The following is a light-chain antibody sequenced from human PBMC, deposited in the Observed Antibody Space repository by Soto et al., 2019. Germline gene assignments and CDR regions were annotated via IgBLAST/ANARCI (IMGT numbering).Light chain of an antibody. CDR2: DVS. V-gene: IGLV2-14*01. CDR1: SSDVGGYNH. CDR3: SSYSSISAYV. J-gene: IGLJ1*01. Sequence: QSALTQPASVSGSPGQSITISCTGTSSDVGGYNHVSWYQQHPGKAPKLMIYDVSNRPSGVSNRFSGSKSGDTASLTISGLQAEDEADYYCSSYSSISAYVFGIGTKVTVL.